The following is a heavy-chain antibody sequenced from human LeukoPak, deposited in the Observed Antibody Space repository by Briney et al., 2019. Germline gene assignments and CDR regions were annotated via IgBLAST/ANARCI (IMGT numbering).Heavy chain of an antibody. CDR3: ARGTGSLDY. D-gene: IGHD1-26*01. V-gene: IGHV4-34*01. J-gene: IGHJ4*02. Sequence: SETLSLTCAVYGGSFSGYYWSWIRQPPGKGLEWIGEINHSGSTNYNPSLKSRVTISVDTSKNQFSLKLSSVTPDDTAVYYCARGTGSLDYWSQGTLVTVSS. CDR2: INHSGST. CDR1: GGSFSGYY.